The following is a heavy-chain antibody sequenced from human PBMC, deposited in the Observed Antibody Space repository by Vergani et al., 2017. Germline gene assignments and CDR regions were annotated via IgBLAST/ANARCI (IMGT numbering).Heavy chain of an antibody. CDR3: AVRTNIAAAGTANWFDP. CDR2: MNPNSGTT. V-gene: IGHV1-8*01. Sequence: QVQLVQSGAEVKKPGASVKVSCRASGYSFSSYDISWVRQATGQGLEWMGWMNPNSGTTGYAQKFQGRVTITADESTSTAYMELSSLRSEDTAVYYCAVRTNIAAAGTANWFDPWGQGTLVTVSS. CDR1: GYSFSSYD. D-gene: IGHD6-13*01. J-gene: IGHJ5*02.